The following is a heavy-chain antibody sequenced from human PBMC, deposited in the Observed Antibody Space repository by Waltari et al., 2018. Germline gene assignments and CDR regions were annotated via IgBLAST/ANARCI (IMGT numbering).Heavy chain of an antibody. V-gene: IGHV6-1*01. CDR2: TYYRSKWYY. CDR3: ARGGYYTTWT. J-gene: IGHJ4*02. CDR1: GDSVSSNSAA. Sequence: QVQLQQSGPGLVKPSQILSLTCAISGDSVSSNSAAWSGIRQSPSRGLEWLGRTYYRSKWYYDYAASVKSRITINADTSKNQFTLQLNSVTPEDTAMYYCARGGYYTTWTWGQGTLVTVSS. D-gene: IGHD3-3*01.